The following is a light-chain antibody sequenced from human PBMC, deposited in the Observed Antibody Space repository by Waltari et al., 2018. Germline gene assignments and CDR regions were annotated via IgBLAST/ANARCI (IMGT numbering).Light chain of an antibody. Sequence: SSVVTQPPSVSVAPGETATITCGGDNIGTYSVHWYQQKAGQAPVLVIFYDRDRPSGIPVRFSGSNSWNTATLTISRVEAGDEARYYCHVWHPHVDPGVFGTGTEVTVL. CDR2: YDR. CDR3: HVWHPHVDPGV. V-gene: IGLV3-21*04. J-gene: IGLJ1*01. CDR1: NIGTYS.